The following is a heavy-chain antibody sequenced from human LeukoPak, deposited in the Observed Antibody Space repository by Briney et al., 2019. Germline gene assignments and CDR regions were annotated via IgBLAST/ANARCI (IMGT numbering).Heavy chain of an antibody. V-gene: IGHV4-34*01. Sequence: SETLSLTCAVYGASFSDYYWSWIRQPPGKGLEWIGEINHRGSTIYNPSLKSRVTISVDTSQNHFSLKLTSVTAADTAVYYCARAGWIITSGIDYWGQGALVTVSS. J-gene: IGHJ4*02. CDR1: GASFSDYY. CDR3: ARAGWIITSGIDY. D-gene: IGHD3-10*01. CDR2: INHRGST.